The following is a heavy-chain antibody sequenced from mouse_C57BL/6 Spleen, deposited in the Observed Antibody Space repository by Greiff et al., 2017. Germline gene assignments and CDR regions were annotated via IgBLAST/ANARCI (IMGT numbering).Heavy chain of an antibody. D-gene: IGHD3-2*02. CDR1: GYTFTDHT. V-gene: IGHV1-78*01. J-gene: IGHJ3*01. Sequence: VHLVESDAELVKPGASVKISCKVSGYTFTDHTIHWMKQRPEQGLEWIGYIYPRDGSTKYNEKFKGKATLTADKSSSTAYMQLNSLTSEDYAVYFCATAQATYVLQFAYWGQGTLVTVSA. CDR3: ATAQATYVLQFAY. CDR2: IYPRDGST.